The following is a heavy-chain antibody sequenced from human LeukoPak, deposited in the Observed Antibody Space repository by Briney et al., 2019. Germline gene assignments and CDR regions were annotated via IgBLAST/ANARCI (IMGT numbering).Heavy chain of an antibody. CDR1: GFTFRDYA. Sequence: PGGSLRLSCAASGFTFRDYAMHWVRQAPGKGLEWVAVVSYLGNDKYYADSVKGRFTISRDNSKNTLYLQMNSLRAEDTAVYYCAKAGYSTSWYRFDIWGQGTMVTVSS. CDR2: VSYLGNDK. J-gene: IGHJ3*02. D-gene: IGHD6-13*01. V-gene: IGHV3-30-3*01. CDR3: AKAGYSTSWYRFDI.